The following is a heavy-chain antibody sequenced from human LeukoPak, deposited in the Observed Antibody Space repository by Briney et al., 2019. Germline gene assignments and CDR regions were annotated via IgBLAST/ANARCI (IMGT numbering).Heavy chain of an antibody. J-gene: IGHJ4*02. CDR2: IHYSGST. D-gene: IGHD3-22*01. Sequence: PSETLSLTCTVSGGSISSSSYYWGWIRQPPGKGLEWIGSIHYSGSTYYNPSRKSRVTISVDTSKNQFSLKLNSVTAADTAVYYCASHYYDSSGFYYIEDYWGQGTLVTVSS. CDR1: GGSISSSSYY. V-gene: IGHV4-39*01. CDR3: ASHYYDSSGFYYIEDY.